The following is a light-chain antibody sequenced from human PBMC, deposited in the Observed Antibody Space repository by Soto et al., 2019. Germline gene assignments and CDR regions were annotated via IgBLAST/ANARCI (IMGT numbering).Light chain of an antibody. CDR2: YDG. J-gene: IGLJ1*01. CDR1: NSNIGNTA. V-gene: IGLV1-36*01. Sequence: QSVLTQPPSVSGAPRQRVTISCSGSNSNIGNTAVNWYQQLPGKAPKLLIYYDGQLPSGVSDRFSGSKSGTSASLAISGLQSEDEADYYCAAWDDSLNAYVFGTGTKLTVL. CDR3: AAWDDSLNAYV.